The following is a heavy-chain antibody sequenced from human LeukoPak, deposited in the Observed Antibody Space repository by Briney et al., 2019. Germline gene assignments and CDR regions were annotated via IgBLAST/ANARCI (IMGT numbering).Heavy chain of an antibody. CDR3: AREHAGRFFNWFDP. J-gene: IGHJ5*02. D-gene: IGHD3-3*01. CDR1: GVSISSGGYS. V-gene: IGHV4-30-2*01. Sequence: SETLSLTCAVSGVSISSGGYSWSWIRQPPGKGLEWIGYIYHSGSTYYNPSLKSRVTTSVDRSKNQFSLKLSSVTAADTAVYYCAREHAGRFFNWFDPWGQGTLVTVSS. CDR2: IYHSGST.